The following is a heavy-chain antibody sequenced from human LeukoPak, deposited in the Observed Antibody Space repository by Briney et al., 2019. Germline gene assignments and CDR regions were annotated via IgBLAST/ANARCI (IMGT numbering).Heavy chain of an antibody. CDR1: GGSFSGYY. D-gene: IGHD6-6*01. CDR3: ATYSWGRSSEFDY. CDR2: IFYSGST. J-gene: IGHJ4*02. Sequence: SETLSLTCAVYGGSFSGYYWSWIRQPPGKGLEWIGYIFYSGSTSYSPSLKSRVTISVDTSKNQFSLRLSSVTAADTAVYYCATYSWGRSSEFDYWGQGTLVTVSS. V-gene: IGHV4-59*01.